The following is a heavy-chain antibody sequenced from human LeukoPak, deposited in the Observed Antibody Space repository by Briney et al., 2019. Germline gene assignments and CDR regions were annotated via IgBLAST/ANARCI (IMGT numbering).Heavy chain of an antibody. CDR3: AREYYYDSSGYEGY. J-gene: IGHJ4*02. D-gene: IGHD3-22*01. V-gene: IGHV3-11*01. CDR1: GFTFSDYY. Sequence: GGSLRLSCAASGFTFSDYYMSWIRQAPGKGLEWVSYISSSGSTIYYADSVKGRFTISRDNAKNSLYLQMNSLRAEDAAVYYCAREYYYDSSGYEGYWGQGTLVTVSS. CDR2: ISSSGSTI.